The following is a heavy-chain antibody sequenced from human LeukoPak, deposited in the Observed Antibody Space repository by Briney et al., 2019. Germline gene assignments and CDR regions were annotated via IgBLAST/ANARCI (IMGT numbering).Heavy chain of an antibody. J-gene: IGHJ1*01. V-gene: IGHV4-34*01. Sequence: SETLSLTCAVYGGSFSGYYWSWIRQPPGKGLEWIGEINHSGSTNYNPSLKSRVTISVDTSMNQFSLKLSSVTAADTAVYYCAGRVAEYFQHWGQGTLVTVSS. CDR2: INHSGST. CDR1: GGSFSGYY. D-gene: IGHD2-15*01. CDR3: AGRVAEYFQH.